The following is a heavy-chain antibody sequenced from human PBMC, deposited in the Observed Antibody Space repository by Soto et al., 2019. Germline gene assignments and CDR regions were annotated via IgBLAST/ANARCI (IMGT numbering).Heavy chain of an antibody. CDR2: ISAYNGNT. Sequence: ASVKVSCKASGYTFTSYGVSWVRQAPGQGLEWMGWISAYNGNTNYAQKLQGRVTMTTDASTSTAYMELRSLRSDDTAVYYCAREEITMIRREIALGAYYYGMDAWGQGTTVTVSS. D-gene: IGHD3-10*01. CDR3: AREEITMIRREIALGAYYYGMDA. CDR1: GYTFTSYG. J-gene: IGHJ6*02. V-gene: IGHV1-18*04.